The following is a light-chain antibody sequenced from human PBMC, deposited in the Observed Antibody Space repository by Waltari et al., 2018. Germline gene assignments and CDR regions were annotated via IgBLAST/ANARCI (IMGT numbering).Light chain of an antibody. J-gene: IGKJ1*01. V-gene: IGKV3-20*01. Sequence: DIVLTQSPGTLSLSPGERATLSCRASQSVSRYLAWYQQKPGQAPRLLIYDASTRATGIPDRFSGSGSGTDFSLTISRLEPEDFAVYYCQKYGSIPATFGQGTKVEIK. CDR3: QKYGSIPAT. CDR2: DAS. CDR1: QSVSRY.